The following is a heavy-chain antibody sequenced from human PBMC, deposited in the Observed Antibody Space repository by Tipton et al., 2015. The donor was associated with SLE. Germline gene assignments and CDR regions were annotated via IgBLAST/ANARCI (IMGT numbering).Heavy chain of an antibody. Sequence: GLVKPSETLSLTCTVSGGSISSTSYYWDWIRQSPGQGLEWIGTIYNRERTYYNPSLRSRVTISVDTSKNQFSLKLSSVTAADTAVYYCARRRFQSASDYWGQGTLVSVSS. V-gene: IGHV4-39*07. J-gene: IGHJ4*02. D-gene: IGHD2-21*01. CDR1: GGSISSTSYY. CDR2: IYNRERT. CDR3: ARRRFQSASDY.